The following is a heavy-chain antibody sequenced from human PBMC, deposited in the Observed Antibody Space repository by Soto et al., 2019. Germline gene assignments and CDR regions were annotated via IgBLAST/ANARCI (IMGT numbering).Heavy chain of an antibody. CDR3: ARGGASYGSGSYYNVPFDY. V-gene: IGHV1-69*12. J-gene: IGHJ4*02. D-gene: IGHD3-10*01. CDR1: GGTFSSYA. CDR2: IIPIFGTA. Sequence: QVQLVQSGAEVKKPGSSVKVSCKASGGTFSSYAISWVRQAPGQGLEWMGGIIPIFGTANYAQKFQGRVTITADDSTSTAYMELSSLRSEDTAVYYCARGGASYGSGSYYNVPFDYWGQGTLVTVSS.